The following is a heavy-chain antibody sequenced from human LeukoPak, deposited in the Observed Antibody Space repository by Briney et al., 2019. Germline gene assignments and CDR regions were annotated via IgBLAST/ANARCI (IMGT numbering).Heavy chain of an antibody. D-gene: IGHD3-22*01. V-gene: IGHV3-23*01. CDR1: GFPFSNYA. J-gene: IGHJ4*02. CDR3: AKGLGTSGYHDY. CDR2: ISDSGDRT. Sequence: GGSLRPSCAASGFPFSNYAMTWVRQAPGKGLERVSGISDSGDRTYYADSVKGRFTISRDNSKNMLYLQMNSLRVEDTALYYCAKGLGTSGYHDYWGQGTLVTVSS.